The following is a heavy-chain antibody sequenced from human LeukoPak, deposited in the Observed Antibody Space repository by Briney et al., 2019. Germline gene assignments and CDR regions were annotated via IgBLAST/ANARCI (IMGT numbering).Heavy chain of an antibody. J-gene: IGHJ5*02. CDR1: GFTFSSYW. V-gene: IGHV3-74*01. D-gene: IGHD6-13*01. CDR3: AKDPIRGAAAGTGWFDP. Sequence: GGSLGLSCAASGFTFSSYWMHWVRQAPGKGLVWVSRINSDGSSTSYADSVKGRFTISRDNAKNTLYLQMNSLRAEDTAVYYCAKDPIRGAAAGTGWFDPWGQGTLVTVSS. CDR2: INSDGSST.